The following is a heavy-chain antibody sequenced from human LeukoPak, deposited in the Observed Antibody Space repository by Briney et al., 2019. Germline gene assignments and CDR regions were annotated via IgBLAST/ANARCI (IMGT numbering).Heavy chain of an antibody. Sequence: GGSLRLSCAASGFTFSSYAMHWVRQAPGKGLEYVSAISSNGGSTYYADSVKGRFTISRDNSKNTLYLQMSSLRAEDTAVYYCVKPVLLWFGEPYFDYWGQGTLVTVSS. J-gene: IGHJ4*02. V-gene: IGHV3-64D*06. CDR2: ISSNGGST. D-gene: IGHD3-10*01. CDR3: VKPVLLWFGEPYFDY. CDR1: GFTFSSYA.